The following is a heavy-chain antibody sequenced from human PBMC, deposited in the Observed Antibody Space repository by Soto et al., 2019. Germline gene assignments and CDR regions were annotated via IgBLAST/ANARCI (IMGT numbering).Heavy chain of an antibody. D-gene: IGHD1-7*01. Sequence: GASVKVSCKASGGTFSSYAISWVRQAPGQGLEWMGGIIPIFGTANYAQKFQGRVTITADESTSTAYMELSSLRSEDTAVYYCARVSGGSTAPRNYYYYYYGMDVWGQGTTVTVS. CDR3: ARVSGGSTAPRNYYYYYYGMDV. V-gene: IGHV1-69*13. J-gene: IGHJ6*02. CDR2: IIPIFGTA. CDR1: GGTFSSYA.